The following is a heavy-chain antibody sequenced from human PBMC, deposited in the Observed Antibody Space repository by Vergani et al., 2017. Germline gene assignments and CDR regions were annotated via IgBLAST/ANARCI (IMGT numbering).Heavy chain of an antibody. D-gene: IGHD2-21*01. CDR3: AKEGDAYCGGED. J-gene: IGHJ4*02. CDR2: IRYDGSNK. V-gene: IGHV3-30*02. Sequence: QVQLVESGGGVVQPGGSLRLSCAASGFTFSSYGMHWVRQAPGKGLGWVAFIRYDGSNKYYADSVKGRFTISRDNSKNTLYLQMNSLRAEDTAVYYCAKEGDAYCGGEDWGQGTLVTVSS. CDR1: GFTFSSYG.